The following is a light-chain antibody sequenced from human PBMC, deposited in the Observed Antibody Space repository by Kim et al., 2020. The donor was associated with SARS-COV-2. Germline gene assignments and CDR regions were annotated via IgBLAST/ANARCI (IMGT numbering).Light chain of an antibody. CDR1: QSISSY. Sequence: SASVGDRVTITCRTSQSISSYLAWYQQKPGHAPKLLIYAASTFQSGVPSRFSGSGSGTDFTLTISRLQPEEFSTYYCQQLNSYPTFGGGTKVDIK. CDR2: AAS. J-gene: IGKJ4*01. CDR3: QQLNSYPT. V-gene: IGKV1-9*01.